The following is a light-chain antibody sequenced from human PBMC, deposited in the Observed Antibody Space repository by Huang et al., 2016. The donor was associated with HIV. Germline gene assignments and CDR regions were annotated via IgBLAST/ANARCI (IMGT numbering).Light chain of an antibody. CDR1: QYVADAY. CDR3: QQCGDSTWT. Sequence: EIVLTQSPGSLSLSPGDRATLSCRASQYVADAYVPGYQQIPGQSPRRLISGASRRAPGIQDRFSGSGSSTDFNLTISRLEPEDFAVYYCQQCGDSTWTFGQGTKVEVK. CDR2: GAS. J-gene: IGKJ1*01. V-gene: IGKV3-20*01.